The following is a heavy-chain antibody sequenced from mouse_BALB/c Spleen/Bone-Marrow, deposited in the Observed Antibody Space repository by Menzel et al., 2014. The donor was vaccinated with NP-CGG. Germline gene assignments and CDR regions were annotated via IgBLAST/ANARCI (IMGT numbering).Heavy chain of an antibody. CDR1: GFAFSSHD. CDR3: VRQGAVAATRGFAY. CDR2: ISSGGGST. J-gene: IGHJ3*01. Sequence: EVQRVESGGGLVKPGGSLKLSCAASGFAFSSHDMSWVRQTPEKRLEWVAYISSGGGSTYYSDTVKGRFTISRDNAKNTLYLQMSSLKSEDTAMYYRVRQGAVAATRGFAYWGQGTLVTVSA. D-gene: IGHD1-1*01. V-gene: IGHV5-12-1*01.